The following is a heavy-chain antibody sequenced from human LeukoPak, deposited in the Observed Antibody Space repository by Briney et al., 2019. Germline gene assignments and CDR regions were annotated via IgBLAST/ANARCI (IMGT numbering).Heavy chain of an antibody. V-gene: IGHV4-34*01. J-gene: IGHJ3*02. CDR2: INHSGST. CDR1: GGFFSGYY. Sequence: KSSETLSLTCAVYGGFFSGYYWSWIRQPPGKGLEWIGEINHSGSTNYNPSLKSRVTISVDTSKNQFSLKLSSVTAADTAVYYCLLGYYQRAFDIWGQGTMVTVSS. D-gene: IGHD3-22*01. CDR3: LLGYYQRAFDI.